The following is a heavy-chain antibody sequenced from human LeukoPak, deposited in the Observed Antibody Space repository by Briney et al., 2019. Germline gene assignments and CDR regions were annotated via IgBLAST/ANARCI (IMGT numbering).Heavy chain of an antibody. D-gene: IGHD6-6*01. CDR2: INPNSGGT. CDR3: ARGAARRPYYYYYMDV. V-gene: IGHV1-2*02. J-gene: IGHJ6*03. Sequence: ASVKVSCKASGYTFTGYYMHWVRQAPGQGLEWMGWINPNSGGTNYAQKFQGRVTMTRDTSISTAYMELSRLRSDDTAVYYCARGAARRPYYYYYMDVWGKGTTVTVSS. CDR1: GYTFTGYY.